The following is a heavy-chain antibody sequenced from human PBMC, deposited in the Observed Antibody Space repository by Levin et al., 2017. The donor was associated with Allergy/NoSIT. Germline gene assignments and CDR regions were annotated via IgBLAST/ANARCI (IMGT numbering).Heavy chain of an antibody. CDR1: GYTFTSYY. CDR2: INPSGGST. J-gene: IGHJ6*02. V-gene: IGHV1-46*01. Sequence: GESLKISCKASGYTFTSYYMHWVRQAPGQGLEWMGIINPSGGSTSYAQKFQGRVTMTRDTSTSTVYMELSSLRSEDTAVYYCARDPGGLMRVYGMDVWGQGTTVTVSS. D-gene: IGHD2-8*01. CDR3: ARDPGGLMRVYGMDV.